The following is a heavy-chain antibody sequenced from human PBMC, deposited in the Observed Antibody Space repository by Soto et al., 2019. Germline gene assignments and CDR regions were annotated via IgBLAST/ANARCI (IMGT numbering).Heavy chain of an antibody. CDR2: ISAYNGNT. Sequence: ASVKVSCKASGYTFTSYGISWVRQAPGQGLEWMGWISAYNGNTNYAQKLQGRVTMTTDTPTSTAYMELRSLRSDDTAVYYCARVMQTSTTAGLDYFDYWGQGTLVTVS. D-gene: IGHD3-16*01. J-gene: IGHJ4*02. CDR1: GYTFTSYG. CDR3: ARVMQTSTTAGLDYFDY. V-gene: IGHV1-18*04.